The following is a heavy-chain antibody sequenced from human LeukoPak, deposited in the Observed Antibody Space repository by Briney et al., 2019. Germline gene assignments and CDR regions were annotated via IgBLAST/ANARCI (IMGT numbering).Heavy chain of an antibody. Sequence: SETLSLTCTVSGGSISSYYWSWIRQPAGEGLEWIGRIYTSGSTNYNPSLKSRVTMSVDTSKNQFSLKLSSVTAADTAVYYCARDLLRPYCSSTSCYGMDVWGQGTTVTVSS. J-gene: IGHJ6*02. V-gene: IGHV4-4*07. CDR1: GGSISSYY. CDR2: IYTSGST. D-gene: IGHD2-2*01. CDR3: ARDLLRPYCSSTSCYGMDV.